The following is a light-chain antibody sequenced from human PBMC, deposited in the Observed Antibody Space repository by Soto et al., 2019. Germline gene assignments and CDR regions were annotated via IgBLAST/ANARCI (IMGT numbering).Light chain of an antibody. CDR2: DAS. Sequence: EIVMTQSPATLSVSPGERATLSCRASQSLSSNLAWYQQKPGQAPRLLIYDASNRATGIPARFGGSGSGTDFTLTINSLEPEDFAVYYCQQRSNWPGTFGPGTKVDIK. J-gene: IGKJ3*01. CDR3: QQRSNWPGT. CDR1: QSLSSN. V-gene: IGKV3-11*01.